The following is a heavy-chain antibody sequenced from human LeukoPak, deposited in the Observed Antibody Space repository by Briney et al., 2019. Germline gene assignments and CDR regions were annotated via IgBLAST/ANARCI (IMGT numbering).Heavy chain of an antibody. CDR1: GFTFSSYV. CDR2: LTSSSDTT. J-gene: IGHJ3*02. Sequence: GGSLRLSCAASGFTFSSYVMSWVRQAPGKGLEWVAALTSSSDTTYYADSVKGRFTISRDNSKNTLYLQMNSLRAEDTAVYYCARGPLGYCSSTSCRGGAFDIWGQGTMVTVSS. D-gene: IGHD2-2*01. V-gene: IGHV3-23*01. CDR3: ARGPLGYCSSTSCRGGAFDI.